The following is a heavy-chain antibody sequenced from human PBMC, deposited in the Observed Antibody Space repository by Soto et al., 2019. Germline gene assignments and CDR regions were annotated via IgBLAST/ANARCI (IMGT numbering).Heavy chain of an antibody. J-gene: IGHJ4*02. CDR2: IDPSDSYV. CDR1: GYSFTAYW. D-gene: IGHD2-2*01. CDR3: TRRASSSFYHFDF. Sequence: GESLKISCQASGYSFTAYWITSVRQMPGKGLEWMATIDPSDSYVDYSPSFRGHVTFSVDRSITTVYLQWNSLKASDSAMYFYTRRASSSFYHFDFWGQGALVTVYS. V-gene: IGHV5-10-1*01.